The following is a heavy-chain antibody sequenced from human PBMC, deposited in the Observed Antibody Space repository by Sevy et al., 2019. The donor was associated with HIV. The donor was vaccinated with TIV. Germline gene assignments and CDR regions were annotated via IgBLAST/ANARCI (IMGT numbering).Heavy chain of an antibody. Sequence: GGSLRLSCAASGFTFSSYSMNWVRQAPGKGLEWVSSISGSSSYIYYADSVKGRFTISIDNAKNSLYLQMNSLRAEDTAVYYCARDSAVGYWGQGTLVTVSS. CDR3: ARDSAVGY. CDR1: GFTFSSYS. D-gene: IGHD1-26*01. CDR2: ISGSSSYI. V-gene: IGHV3-21*01. J-gene: IGHJ4*02.